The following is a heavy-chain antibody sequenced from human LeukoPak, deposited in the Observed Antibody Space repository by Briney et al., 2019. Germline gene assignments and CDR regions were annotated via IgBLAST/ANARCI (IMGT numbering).Heavy chain of an antibody. V-gene: IGHV3-21*01. Sequence: GGSLRLSCAASGFTFSSYSMNWVRQAAGKGLESVSSISISSSYIYYADSVKGRFTISRDNAKRSLYLQMNSLRAEDTAVYYCARDFMLQGAANWFDPWSQGTLVTVSS. CDR1: GFTFSSYS. D-gene: IGHD1-26*01. CDR3: ARDFMLQGAANWFDP. J-gene: IGHJ5*01. CDR2: ISISSSYI.